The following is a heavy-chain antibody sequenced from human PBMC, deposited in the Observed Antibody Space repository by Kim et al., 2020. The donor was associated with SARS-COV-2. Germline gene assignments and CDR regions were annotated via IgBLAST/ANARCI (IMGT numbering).Heavy chain of an antibody. Sequence: KYYADSVKGRFTISRDNSKNTLYLQMNSLRAEDTAVYYCAREYSSSGDDYWGQGTLVTVSS. V-gene: IGHV3-33*01. J-gene: IGHJ4*02. CDR2: K. CDR3: AREYSSSGDDY. D-gene: IGHD6-6*01.